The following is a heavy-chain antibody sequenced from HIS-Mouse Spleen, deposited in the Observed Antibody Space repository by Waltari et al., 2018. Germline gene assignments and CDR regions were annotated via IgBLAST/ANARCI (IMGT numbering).Heavy chain of an antibody. Sequence: QVQLQQWGAGLLKPSETLSLTCAVYGGSFSGYYWSWIRQPPGTGLEGIGEINHSGSTNYNPSLKSRVTISVDTSKNQFSLKLSSVTAADTAVYYCARGIFGDYYDSSGYYPKTSYFDYWGQGTLVTVSS. CDR1: GGSFSGYY. CDR2: INHSGST. D-gene: IGHD3-22*01. J-gene: IGHJ4*02. CDR3: ARGIFGDYYDSSGYYPKTSYFDY. V-gene: IGHV4-34*01.